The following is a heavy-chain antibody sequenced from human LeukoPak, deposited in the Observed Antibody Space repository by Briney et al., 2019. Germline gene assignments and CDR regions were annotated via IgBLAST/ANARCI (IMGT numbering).Heavy chain of an antibody. D-gene: IGHD2-2*02. Sequence: ASVKVSCKASGYTFTSYAMHWVRQAPGQRLEWMGWINAGNGNTKYSQKFQGRVTITRDTSASTAYMELSSLRSEDTAVYYCASSTGCSSTSCYIPEYFQHWGQGTLVTVSS. J-gene: IGHJ1*01. V-gene: IGHV1-3*01. CDR2: INAGNGNT. CDR3: ASSTGCSSTSCYIPEYFQH. CDR1: GYTFTSYA.